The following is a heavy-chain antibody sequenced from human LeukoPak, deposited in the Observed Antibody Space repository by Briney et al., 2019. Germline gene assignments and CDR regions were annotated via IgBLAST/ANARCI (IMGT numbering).Heavy chain of an antibody. Sequence: GASVKVSCKASGYTFTSYAMHWVRQAPGQRLEWMGWINAGNGNTKYSQEFQGRVTITRDTSASTAYMELSSLRSEDMAVYYCARELRSNYAVTFDYWGQGTLVTVSS. V-gene: IGHV1-3*03. J-gene: IGHJ4*02. CDR1: GYTFTSYA. CDR3: ARELRSNYAVTFDY. CDR2: INAGNGNT. D-gene: IGHD4-11*01.